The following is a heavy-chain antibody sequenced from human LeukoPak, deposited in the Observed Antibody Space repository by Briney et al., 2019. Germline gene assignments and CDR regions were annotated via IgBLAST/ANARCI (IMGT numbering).Heavy chain of an antibody. CDR3: ARDILGLWQHLQQLDY. Sequence: ASVKVSCKASGGTFSSYAISWVRQAPGQGLEWMGWISAYNGNTNYAQKLQGRVTMTTDTSTSTAYMELRSLRSDDTAVYYCARDILGLWQHLQQLDYWGQGTLVTVSS. CDR2: ISAYNGNT. V-gene: IGHV1-18*01. CDR1: GGTFSSYA. J-gene: IGHJ4*02. D-gene: IGHD6-13*01.